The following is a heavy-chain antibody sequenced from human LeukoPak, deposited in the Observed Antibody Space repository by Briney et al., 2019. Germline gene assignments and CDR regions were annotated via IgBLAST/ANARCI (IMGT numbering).Heavy chain of an antibody. V-gene: IGHV1-2*02. CDR1: GYTFTGYY. J-gene: IGHJ4*02. Sequence: ASVKVSCKASGYTFTGYYMHWVRQAPGQGLEWMGWINPNSGGTNYAQKFQGRVTMTRDTSISTAYMELSRLRSEDTAMYYCATDPVGYCSSDSCYSVDYWGQGTLVTVSS. CDR3: ATDPVGYCSSDSCYSVDY. CDR2: INPNSGGT. D-gene: IGHD2-15*01.